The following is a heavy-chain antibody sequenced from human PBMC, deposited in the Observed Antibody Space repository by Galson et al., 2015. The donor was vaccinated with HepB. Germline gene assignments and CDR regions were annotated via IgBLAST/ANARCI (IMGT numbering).Heavy chain of an antibody. D-gene: IGHD1-26*01. CDR1: GFTFSSYW. CDR3: ARSPLGAPRGNWFDP. J-gene: IGHJ5*02. V-gene: IGHV3-7*01. Sequence: SLRLSCAASGFTFSSYWMSWVRQAPGKGLEWVANIKQDGSEKYYVDSVKGRFTISRDNAKNSLYLQMNSLRAEDTAVYYCARSPLGAPRGNWFDPWGQGTLVTVSS. CDR2: IKQDGSEK.